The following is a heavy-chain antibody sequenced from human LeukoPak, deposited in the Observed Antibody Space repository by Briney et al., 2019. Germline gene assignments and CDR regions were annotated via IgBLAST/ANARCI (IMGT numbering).Heavy chain of an antibody. CDR2: MNPNSGNT. D-gene: IGHD1-14*01. CDR3: ATGEPYFDY. J-gene: IGHJ4*02. CDR1: GYTFTSYD. Sequence: ASVKVSCKASGYTFTSYDINWVRQATGQGLEWMGWMNPNSGNTGYAQKFQGRVTMTEDTSTDTAYMELSSLRSEDTAVYYCATGEPYFDYWGQGTLVTVSS. V-gene: IGHV1-8*02.